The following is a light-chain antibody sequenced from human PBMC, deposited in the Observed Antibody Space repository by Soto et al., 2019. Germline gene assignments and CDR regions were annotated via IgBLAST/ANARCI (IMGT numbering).Light chain of an antibody. V-gene: IGKV1-9*01. CDR3: QQLNSYPQT. CDR1: QGISSY. CDR2: PAS. Sequence: IQLTQSPSSLSASIGDRVTITCRASQGISSYLAWYQQKPGKAPKLLIYPASTLQSGVPSRFSGSESETDFTLTISSLQPEDFATYFCQQLNSYPQTFGQGTKVDIK. J-gene: IGKJ1*01.